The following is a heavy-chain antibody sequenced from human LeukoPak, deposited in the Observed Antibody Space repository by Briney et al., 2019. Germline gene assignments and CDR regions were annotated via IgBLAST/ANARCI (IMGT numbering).Heavy chain of an antibody. CDR2: INPNSGGT. J-gene: IGHJ4*02. V-gene: IGHV1-2*06. CDR3: ATLQPGIAVAGSTYPDY. Sequence: ASVKVSCKASGYTFTGYYMHWVRQAPGQGLELMGRINPNSGGTNYAQKFQGRVTMTRDTSISTAYMELSRLRSDDTAVCYCATLQPGIAVAGSTYPDYWGQGTLVTVSS. D-gene: IGHD6-19*01. CDR1: GYTFTGYY.